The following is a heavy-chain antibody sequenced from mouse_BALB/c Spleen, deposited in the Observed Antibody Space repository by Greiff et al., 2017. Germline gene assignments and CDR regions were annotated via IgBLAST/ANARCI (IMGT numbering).Heavy chain of an antibody. V-gene: IGHV2-9*02. CDR3: ARDRALGYFPYAMDY. Sequence: QVQLKESGPGLVAPSQSLSITCTVSGFSLTSYGVHWVRQPPGKGLEWLGVIWAGGSTNYNSALMSRLSISKDNSKSQVFLKMNSLQTDDTAMYYCARDRALGYFPYAMDYWGQGTSVTVSS. D-gene: IGHD1-2*01. CDR1: GFSLTSYG. J-gene: IGHJ4*01. CDR2: IWAGGST.